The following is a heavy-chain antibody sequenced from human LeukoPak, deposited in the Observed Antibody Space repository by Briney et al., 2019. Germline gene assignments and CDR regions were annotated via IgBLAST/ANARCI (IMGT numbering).Heavy chain of an antibody. D-gene: IGHD3-22*01. CDR3: ARDLIIQDSSGYYSYYGMDV. Sequence: PGGFLRLSCAASGFTVSSNYMSWVRQAPGKGLEWVSVIYSGGSTYYADSVKGRFTISRDNSKNTLYLQMNSLRAEDTAVYYCARDLIIQDSSGYYSYYGMDVWGQGTTVTVSS. V-gene: IGHV3-53*01. CDR2: IYSGGST. CDR1: GFTVSSNY. J-gene: IGHJ6*02.